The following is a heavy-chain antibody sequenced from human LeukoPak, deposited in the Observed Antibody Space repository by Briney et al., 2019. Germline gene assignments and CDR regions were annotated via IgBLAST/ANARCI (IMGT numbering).Heavy chain of an antibody. CDR1: GYTFTAYH. J-gene: IGHJ4*02. Sequence: GAPVKDSCKASGYTFTAYHIHWVRQAPGQGLEWMGWIDPNSGVTNYAQRFQGRVTMTRDTSISSAYMELSRLRSDDTAVYYGARVMPLYYFDSWGQGTLVTVSS. D-gene: IGHD2-2*01. CDR2: IDPNSGVT. V-gene: IGHV1-2*02. CDR3: ARVMPLYYFDS.